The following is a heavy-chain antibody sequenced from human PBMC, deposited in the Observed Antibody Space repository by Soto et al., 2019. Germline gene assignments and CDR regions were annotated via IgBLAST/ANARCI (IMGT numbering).Heavy chain of an antibody. CDR1: GFTFSSYA. J-gene: IGHJ6*02. CDR3: ASLYSSGWYDYYYYGMDV. Sequence: GGSLRLSCAASGFTFSSYAMHWVRQAPGKGLEWVAVISYDGSNKYYADSVKGRFTISRDNSKNTLYLQMNSMRAEDTAVYYCASLYSSGWYDYYYYGMDVWGQGTTVTVS. CDR2: ISYDGSNK. D-gene: IGHD6-19*01. V-gene: IGHV3-30-3*01.